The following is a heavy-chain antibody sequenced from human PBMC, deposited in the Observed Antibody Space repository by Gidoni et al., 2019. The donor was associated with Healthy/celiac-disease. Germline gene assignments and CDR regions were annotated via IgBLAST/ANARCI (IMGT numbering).Heavy chain of an antibody. CDR3: ARVRYYVYYGMDV. Sequence: QVQLQESGPGLVKPSETLSLTCTVSGGSVSSGSYYWSWIRQPPGKGLEWIGYIYYSGSTNYNPSLKSRVTISVDTSKNQFSLKLSSVTAADTAVYYCARVRYYVYYGMDVWGQGTTVTVSS. J-gene: IGHJ6*02. V-gene: IGHV4-61*01. D-gene: IGHD3-10*02. CDR2: IYYSGST. CDR1: GGSVSSGSYY.